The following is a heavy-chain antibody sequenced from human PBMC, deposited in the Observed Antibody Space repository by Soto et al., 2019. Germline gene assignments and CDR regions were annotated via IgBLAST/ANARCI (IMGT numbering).Heavy chain of an antibody. J-gene: IGHJ4*02. Sequence: EVQLLESGGGLVQPGGSLRLSCAASGFTFSSYAMSWVRQAPGKGLEWVSAISGSGGSTYYADSVKGRFTISRDNSKNTLYLQMNSLRAEDTAVYYCAKDRDSGSYGLHGFDYWGQGTLVTVSS. CDR3: AKDRDSGSYGLHGFDY. CDR1: GFTFSSYA. V-gene: IGHV3-23*01. D-gene: IGHD1-26*01. CDR2: ISGSGGST.